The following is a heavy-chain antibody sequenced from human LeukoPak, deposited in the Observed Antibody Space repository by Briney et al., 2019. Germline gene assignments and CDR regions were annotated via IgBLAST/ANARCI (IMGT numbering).Heavy chain of an antibody. V-gene: IGHV3-48*03. J-gene: IGHJ4*02. CDR2: ISSSGSTI. CDR3: ARGPSGYHNT. Sequence: GVSLRLSCAASGFTFSSYEMNWVRQAPGKGLEWVSYISSSGSTIYYADSVKGRFTISRDNSKNTLYLQMNSLRAEDTAGNYCARGPSGYHNTGGQGTLVTVSS. D-gene: IGHD5-12*01. CDR1: GFTFSSYE.